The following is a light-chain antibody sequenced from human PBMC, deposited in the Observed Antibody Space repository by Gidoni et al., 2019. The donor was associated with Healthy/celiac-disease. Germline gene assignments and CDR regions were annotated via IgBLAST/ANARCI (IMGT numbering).Light chain of an antibody. CDR2: DVS. CDR3: CSYAGSYVV. Sequence: QSALTQPRSVSGSPGQSVTISCTGTSSDVGGYNYVSWYHQHPGKAPKLMIDDVSKRPSGVPDRFSGSKSGNTASLTISGLQAEDEADYYCCSYAGSYVVFGGGTKLTVL. V-gene: IGLV2-11*01. CDR1: SSDVGGYNY. J-gene: IGLJ2*01.